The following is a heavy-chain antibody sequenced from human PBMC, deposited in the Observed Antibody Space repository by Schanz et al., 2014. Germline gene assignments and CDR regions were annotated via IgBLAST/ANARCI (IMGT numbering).Heavy chain of an antibody. CDR1: GFSFSDYG. CDR2: VYMSAAST. CDR3: ARDEGRDGYNLAFDV. J-gene: IGHJ3*01. Sequence: EVQLVESGGGLVQPGGSLRLSCAASGFSFSDYGMHWVRQAPGKGLEWVSTVYMSAASTRYADSVKGRFIISRDSSKNTLFLQMNSLRPEDTALYFCARDEGRDGYNLAFDVWGQGTLVTVSS. V-gene: IGHV3-23*04. D-gene: IGHD5-12*01.